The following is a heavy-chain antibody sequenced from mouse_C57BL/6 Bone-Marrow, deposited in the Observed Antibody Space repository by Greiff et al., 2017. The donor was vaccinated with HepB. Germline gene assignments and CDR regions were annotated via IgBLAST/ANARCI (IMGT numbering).Heavy chain of an antibody. V-gene: IGHV1-59*01. J-gene: IGHJ1*03. CDR3: AREVLYWYFDV. CDR1: GYTFTSYW. Sequence: QVQLQQPGAELVRPGTSVKLSCKASGYTFTSYWMHWVKQRPGQGLEWIGVIDPSDSYTNYNQKFKGKATLTVDTSTSTAYMQLSSRTSEDSAVYYCAREVLYWYFDVWGTGTTVTVSS. CDR2: IDPSDSYT. D-gene: IGHD2-14*01.